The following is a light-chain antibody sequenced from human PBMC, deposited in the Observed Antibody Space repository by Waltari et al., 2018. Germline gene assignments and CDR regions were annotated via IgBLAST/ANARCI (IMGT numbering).Light chain of an antibody. CDR3: ATWDDSLRSGF. Sequence: QSVLTQPPSASGTPGQTITISCSGSRSNIGSNTVNWYQQVPGSAPKLLVYRNKERPSGVPDRFSGSKSGTSASLAISGLQSDDEADYYCATWDDSLRSGFFGSGTKVTVL. CDR2: RNK. V-gene: IGLV1-44*01. J-gene: IGLJ6*01. CDR1: RSNIGSNT.